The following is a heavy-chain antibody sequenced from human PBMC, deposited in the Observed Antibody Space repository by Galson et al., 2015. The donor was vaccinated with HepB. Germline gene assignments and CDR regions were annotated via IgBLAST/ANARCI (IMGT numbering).Heavy chain of an antibody. Sequence: SVKVSCKASGYTFTGYYMHWVRQAPGQGLEWMGWINPNSGGTNYAQKFQGWVTMTRDTSISTAYMELSRLRSDDTAVYYCARDRYYDFWSGTYYYGMDVWGQGTTVTVSS. CDR1: GYTFTGYY. J-gene: IGHJ6*02. V-gene: IGHV1-2*04. D-gene: IGHD3-3*01. CDR3: ARDRYYDFWSGTYYYGMDV. CDR2: INPNSGGT.